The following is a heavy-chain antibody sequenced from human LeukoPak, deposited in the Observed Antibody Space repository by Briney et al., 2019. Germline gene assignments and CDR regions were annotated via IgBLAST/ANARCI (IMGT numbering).Heavy chain of an antibody. CDR3: ARDVGARLPGF. J-gene: IGHJ4*02. Sequence: SETLSLTCAVSGGSISSNNWWSWVRQPPGKGLEWIGEIYHSGSANYNPSLKSRVTILVDKSKNQLSLILSSVTAADTAVYYCARDVGARLPGFWGQGTLVTVSS. CDR2: IYHSGSA. D-gene: IGHD6-6*01. V-gene: IGHV4-4*02. CDR1: GGSISSNNW.